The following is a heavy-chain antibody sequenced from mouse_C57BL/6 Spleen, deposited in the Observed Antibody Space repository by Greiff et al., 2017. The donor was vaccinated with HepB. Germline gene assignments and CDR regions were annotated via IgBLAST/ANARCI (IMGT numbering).Heavy chain of an antibody. D-gene: IGHD2-13*01. CDR1: GYTFTDYE. J-gene: IGHJ3*01. V-gene: IGHV1-15*01. CDR2: IDPETGGT. CDR3: TREGYGDYHERFAY. Sequence: VQLQQSGAELVRPGASVTLSCKASGYTFTDYEMHWVKQTPVHGLEWIGAIDPETGGTDYNQKFKGKAILTADKSSSTAYMELRSLTSEDSAVYYCTREGYGDYHERFAYWGQGTLVTVSA.